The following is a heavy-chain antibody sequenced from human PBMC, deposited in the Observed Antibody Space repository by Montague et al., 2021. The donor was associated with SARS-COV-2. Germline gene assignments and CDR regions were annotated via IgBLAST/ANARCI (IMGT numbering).Heavy chain of an antibody. J-gene: IGHJ4*02. CDR2: INDSGGT. CDR3: ARWYYGSGSYPH. Sequence: SETLSLTCSVSGYSISSGYYWGWIRQPPGKGLEWFGNINDSGGTTYSPXPKSRVTVSVDTSKNQFSLRLSSVTAADTAVYYCARWYYGSGSYPHWGQGTLVTVSS. V-gene: IGHV4-38-2*01. CDR1: GYSISSGYY. D-gene: IGHD3-10*01.